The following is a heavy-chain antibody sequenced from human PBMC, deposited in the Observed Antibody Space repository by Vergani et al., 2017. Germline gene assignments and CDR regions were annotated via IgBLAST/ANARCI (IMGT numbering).Heavy chain of an antibody. D-gene: IGHD2-15*01. CDR1: GDSISSRNYY. J-gene: IGHJ2*01. V-gene: IGHV4-39*01. CDR3: ARHVIVVGGSWYFDL. CDR2: IYYTGTT. Sequence: QLHLQESGPGLVRPSQTLSLTYTVSGDSISSRNYYWGWIRQPPGKALEWIGTIYYTGTTYYNPSVQRRLTISVDTSKNQVSLKLNSVTAADTALYFCARHVIVVGGSWYFDLWGRGTLVTVSS.